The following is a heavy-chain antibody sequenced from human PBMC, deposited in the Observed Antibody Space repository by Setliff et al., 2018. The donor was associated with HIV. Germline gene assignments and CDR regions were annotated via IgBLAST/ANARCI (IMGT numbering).Heavy chain of an antibody. CDR3: ARDDDATSHYSRFDY. CDR1: GFTFSYYG. CDR2: TWSDGNKR. V-gene: IGHV3-33*01. D-gene: IGHD1-26*01. Sequence: GGSLRLSCTASGFTFSYYGMHWVRQAPGKGLEWVAVTWSDGNKRYYADSVKGRFTISRDNSKNTVYLQMDSLRAEDTAVYYCARDDDATSHYSRFDYWGQGTPVTVSS. J-gene: IGHJ4*02.